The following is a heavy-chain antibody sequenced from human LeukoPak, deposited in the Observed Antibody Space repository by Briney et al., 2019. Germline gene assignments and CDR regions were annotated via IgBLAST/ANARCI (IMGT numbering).Heavy chain of an antibody. CDR2: VNPNSGGT. D-gene: IGHD2-21*01. CDR3: ARADRLHGGPYLIGP. Sequence: VASVKVSCKTSGYSFTDYYMHWVRQAPGQGLEWMGWVNPNSGGTNSAQKFQGRVTTTRDTSITTVYMEVSWLTSDDTAVCYCARADRLHGGPYLIGPWGQGTLVTVSS. CDR1: GYSFTDYY. J-gene: IGHJ5*02. V-gene: IGHV1-2*02.